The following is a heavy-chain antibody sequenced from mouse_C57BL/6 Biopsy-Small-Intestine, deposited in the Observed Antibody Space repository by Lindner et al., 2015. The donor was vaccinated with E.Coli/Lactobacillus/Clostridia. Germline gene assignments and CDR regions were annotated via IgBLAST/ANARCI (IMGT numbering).Heavy chain of an antibody. Sequence: VQLQESGAELVRPGTSVKVSCKASGYAFTNYLIEWVKQRPGQGLEWIGVINPGSGGTNYNEKFKGKATLTADKSSSTAYMQLSSLTSEDSAVYFCARMGDYYGSRKGFAYWGQGTLVTVSA. J-gene: IGHJ3*01. V-gene: IGHV1-54*01. CDR3: ARMGDYYGSRKGFAY. CDR1: GYAFTNYL. D-gene: IGHD1-1*01. CDR2: INPGSGGT.